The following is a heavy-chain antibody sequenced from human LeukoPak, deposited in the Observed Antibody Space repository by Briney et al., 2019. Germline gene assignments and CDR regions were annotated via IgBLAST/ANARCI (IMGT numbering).Heavy chain of an antibody. V-gene: IGHV3-30*02. D-gene: IGHD3-10*01. CDR3: AKDLASPSVLLWFGEGYYYMDV. CDR2: IRYDGSNK. CDR1: GFTFSSYG. Sequence: GGSLRLSCAASGFTFSSYGMHWVRQAPGKGLEWVAFIRYDGSNKYYADSVKGRFTISRDNSKNTLYLQMNSLRAEDTAVYYCAKDLASPSVLLWFGEGYYYMDVWGKGTTVTVSS. J-gene: IGHJ6*03.